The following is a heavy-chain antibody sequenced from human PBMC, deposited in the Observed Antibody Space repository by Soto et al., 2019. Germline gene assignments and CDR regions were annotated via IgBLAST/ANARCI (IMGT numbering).Heavy chain of an antibody. CDR1: GGSISSYY. D-gene: IGHD3-22*01. V-gene: IGHV4-59*01. Sequence: SETLSLTCTVSGGSISSYYWSWIRQPPGKGLEWIGYISYSGSTNYNPSLKSRVTISLDTPKNQFSLKLSSVTAADTAVYYCAREGYSSGYYYYYGMDVWGQGTTVTVS. J-gene: IGHJ6*02. CDR3: AREGYSSGYYYYYGMDV. CDR2: ISYSGST.